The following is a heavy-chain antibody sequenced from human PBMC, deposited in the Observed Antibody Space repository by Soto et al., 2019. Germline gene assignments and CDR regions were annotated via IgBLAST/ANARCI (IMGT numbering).Heavy chain of an antibody. CDR1: GFTVSSKY. CDR2: IYSGGIT. D-gene: IGHD2-21*02. J-gene: IGHJ4*02. V-gene: IGHV3-66*01. Sequence: EVQLVESGGGLVQPGGSLRLSCAASGFTVSSKYMSWVRQAPGKGLEWVSLIYSGGITHYADSVKGRFTISRDNSKNSLYLQMNSLRAEDTAVYYCASALCGGDCYAFDYWGQGILVTVSS. CDR3: ASALCGGDCYAFDY.